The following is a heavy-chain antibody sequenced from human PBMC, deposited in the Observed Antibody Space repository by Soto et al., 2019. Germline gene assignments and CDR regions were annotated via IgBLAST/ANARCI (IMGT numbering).Heavy chain of an antibody. CDR3: VKAGYNVYDSGSDI. Sequence: GGSLRLSCSASGFIFRSYAMHWVRQAPGKGLEHVSVISSDGADTYYVDSVKGRFTISRDNSKNTVYLQMTRLRSEDTAVYYCVKAGYNVYDSGSDICGQGTKVTVSS. CDR1: GFIFRSYA. V-gene: IGHV3-64D*06. CDR2: ISSDGADT. J-gene: IGHJ3*02. D-gene: IGHD5-12*01.